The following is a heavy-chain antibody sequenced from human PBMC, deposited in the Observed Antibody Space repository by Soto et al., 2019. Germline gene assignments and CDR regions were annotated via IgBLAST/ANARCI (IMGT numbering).Heavy chain of an antibody. CDR2: ITGSGGST. D-gene: IGHD2-15*01. CDR1: GFTFSSYA. CDR3: AKAKGYCSGGSCRQREDGNHYYYYYMDV. V-gene: IGHV3-23*01. J-gene: IGHJ6*03. Sequence: PGGSLRLSCAASGFTFSSYALSWVRQPPGKGLEWVSAITGSGGSTYYADSVKGRFTISRDNSKNTLYLQMNSLRAEDTAVYYCAKAKGYCSGGSCRQREDGNHYYYYYMDVWGKGTTVSVSS.